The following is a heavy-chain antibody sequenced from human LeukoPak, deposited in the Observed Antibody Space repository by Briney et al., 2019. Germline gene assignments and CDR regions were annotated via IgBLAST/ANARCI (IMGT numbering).Heavy chain of an antibody. D-gene: IGHD1-26*01. CDR3: ARQSTPHGNFDY. CDR2: IGTAGDT. V-gene: IGHV3-13*01. J-gene: IGHJ4*02. CDR1: GFTLSSYA. Sequence: PGGYLRLYCAASGFTLSSYAMHWVRQPAGKGLEWVSAIGTAGDTFYPGSVKGRFTISRENAKKSLFLQMNSLRVEDTAVYYCARQSTPHGNFDYWGQGTLVTVSS.